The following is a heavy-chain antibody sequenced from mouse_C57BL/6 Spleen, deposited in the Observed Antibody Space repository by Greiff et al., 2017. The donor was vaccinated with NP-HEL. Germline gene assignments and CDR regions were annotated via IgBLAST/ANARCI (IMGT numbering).Heavy chain of an antibody. CDR3: ARPYDYDEGFAY. CDR2: IRNKANGYTT. J-gene: IGHJ3*01. Sequence: EVQLVESGGGLVQPGGSLSLSCAASGFTFTDYYMSWVRQPPGKALEWLGFIRNKANGYTTEYSASVKGRFTISRDNSQSILYLQMNALRAEDSATYYCARPYDYDEGFAYWGQGTLVTVSA. CDR1: GFTFTDYY. V-gene: IGHV7-3*01. D-gene: IGHD2-4*01.